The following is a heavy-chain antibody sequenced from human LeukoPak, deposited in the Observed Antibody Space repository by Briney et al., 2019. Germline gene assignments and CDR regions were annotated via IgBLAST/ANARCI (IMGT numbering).Heavy chain of an antibody. CDR3: ARDLTYYDFWSGQYSGMDV. J-gene: IGHJ6*02. D-gene: IGHD3-3*01. CDR1: GYTFTSYA. V-gene: IGHV7-4-1*02. CDR2: INTNAGNP. Sequence: ASVKVSCKASGYTFTSYAMNWVRQAPGQGLEWMGWINTNAGNPTYAQGFTGRFVFSLDTSVSTAYLQISSLKAEDTAVYYCARDLTYYDFWSGQYSGMDVWGQGTTVTVSS.